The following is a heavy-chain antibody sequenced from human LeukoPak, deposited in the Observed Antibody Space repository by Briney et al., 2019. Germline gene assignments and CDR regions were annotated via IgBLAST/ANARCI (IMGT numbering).Heavy chain of an antibody. Sequence: QPGGSLRLSCAASGFTFSSYAMSWVRQAPGRGLEWVSTITTSGSSTYYADSVKGRFTISRDNSKNTLYLQMNSLRAEDTAVYYCATELGYGRQLVDYWGQGTLVTVSS. CDR3: ATELGYGRQLVDY. V-gene: IGHV3-23*01. CDR2: ITTSGSST. J-gene: IGHJ4*02. CDR1: GFTFSSYA. D-gene: IGHD5-18*01.